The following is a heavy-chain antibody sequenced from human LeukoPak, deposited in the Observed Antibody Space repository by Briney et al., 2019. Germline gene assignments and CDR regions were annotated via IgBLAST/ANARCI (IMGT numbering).Heavy chain of an antibody. CDR2: INPSGGST. CDR3: ARSGRYCSSTSCYVGNWFDR. V-gene: IGHV1-46*01. CDR1: GYTFTSYY. J-gene: IGHJ5*02. D-gene: IGHD2-2*01. Sequence: GASVKVSCKASGYTFTSYYMHWVRQAPGQGLEWMGIINPSGGSTSYAQKFQGRVTMTRDTSTSTVYMELSSLRSEDTAVYYCARSGRYCSSTSCYVGNWFDRWGQGTLVTVSS.